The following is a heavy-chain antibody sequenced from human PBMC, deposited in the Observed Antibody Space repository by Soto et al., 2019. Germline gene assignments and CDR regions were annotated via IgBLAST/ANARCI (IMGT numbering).Heavy chain of an antibody. V-gene: IGHV4-4*07. D-gene: IGHD6-25*01. J-gene: IGHJ6*02. CDR2: IYTSGST. CDR1: VGSISSYY. CDR3: ETQRAQRRAGSYYHYAMDV. Sequence: SETLSLTCTVSVGSISSYYWSWIRQPAGKGLEWIGRIYTSGSTNYNPSLKSRVTMSVDTSKNQFSLKLSSVTAADTAVYYCETQRAQRRAGSYYHYAMDVCGPGNIVTV.